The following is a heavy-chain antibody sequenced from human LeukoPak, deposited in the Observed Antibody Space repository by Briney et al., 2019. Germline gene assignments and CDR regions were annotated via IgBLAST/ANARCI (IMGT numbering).Heavy chain of an antibody. V-gene: IGHV4-59*01. Sequence: SETLSLTCTVSGPYISSYYWIWIRQPPGKGLEWIVYIYYSGSTNYNPSLKSRLTISLDTSKNQVSLRLSSVTAADTAVYYCARTKSPPYYYGMDVWGQGTTVTVSS. CDR3: ARTKSPPYYYGMDV. CDR2: IYYSGST. CDR1: GPYISSYY. J-gene: IGHJ6*02.